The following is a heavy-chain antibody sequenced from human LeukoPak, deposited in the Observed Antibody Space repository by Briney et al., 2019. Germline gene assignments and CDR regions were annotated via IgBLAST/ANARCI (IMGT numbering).Heavy chain of an antibody. CDR1: GFNFSSYS. Sequence: GGSLRLSCAASGFNFSSYSMNWLRLTPGKGLEWVSSISGNSRYIYYGDSVKGRFTVSRDNAKNSLFLQINSLRAEDTAVYFCARDRYGAGSYSEYWGQGTQVTVSS. J-gene: IGHJ4*01. V-gene: IGHV3-21*01. D-gene: IGHD3-10*01. CDR3: ARDRYGAGSYSEY. CDR2: ISGNSRYI.